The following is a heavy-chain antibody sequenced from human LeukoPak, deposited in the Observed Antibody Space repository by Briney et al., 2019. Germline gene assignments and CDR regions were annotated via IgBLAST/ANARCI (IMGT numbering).Heavy chain of an antibody. CDR1: GFTFSSYW. CDR2: INSDGSSK. CDR3: ARDLVIAVAYPYYCGMDV. D-gene: IGHD6-19*01. V-gene: IGHV3-74*01. J-gene: IGHJ6*02. Sequence: GGSLRLSCAASGFTFSSYWMHWVRQAPGKGLVWVSRINSDGSSKSYADSVKGRFTISRDNAKNTLYLQMNSLRAEGTAVYYCARDLVIAVAYPYYCGMDVWGQGTTVTVSS.